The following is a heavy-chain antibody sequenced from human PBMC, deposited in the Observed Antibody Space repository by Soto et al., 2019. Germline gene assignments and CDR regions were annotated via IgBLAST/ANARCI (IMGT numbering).Heavy chain of an antibody. Sequence: GGSLRLSCAGSGFTFSTYAMSWVRQAPGKGLEWVSTISGSGGKSYYADSVKGRFTISRDNSKNTLYLQMNSLRAEDTAVYYCAKATVTRLSGGWFDPWGQGTLVTVSS. CDR3: AKATVTRLSGGWFDP. V-gene: IGHV3-23*01. CDR1: GFTFSTYA. CDR2: ISGSGGKS. J-gene: IGHJ5*02. D-gene: IGHD4-17*01.